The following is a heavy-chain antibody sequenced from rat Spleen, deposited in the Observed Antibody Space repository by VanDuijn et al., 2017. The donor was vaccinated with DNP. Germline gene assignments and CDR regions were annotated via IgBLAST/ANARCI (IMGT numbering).Heavy chain of an antibody. D-gene: IGHD1-4*01. CDR1: GFTFSTAW. J-gene: IGHJ3*01. CDR2: IKAKSNNYAT. CDR3: SWPGD. Sequence: EVQILESGGGLVQPGSSLKLSCATSGFTFSTAWLYWYRQFPDKRLEWVARIKAKSNNYATDYTESVKGRFTISRDDSKSSVYLQMNNLKEEDTAIYYCSWPGDWGQGTLVTVSS. V-gene: IGHV6-6*01.